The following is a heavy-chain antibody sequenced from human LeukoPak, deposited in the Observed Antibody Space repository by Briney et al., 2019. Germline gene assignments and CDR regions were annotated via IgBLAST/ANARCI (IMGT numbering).Heavy chain of an antibody. J-gene: IGHJ4*02. CDR1: GFTFSSYG. CDR3: ARVGGDY. D-gene: IGHD3-16*01. Sequence: GGSLRLSCAASGFTFSSYGMHWVRQAPGKGLEWVAVISYDGSNIYYADSVKGRFTISRDNAKNSLYLQMNSLRAEDTAVYYCARVGGDYWGQGTLVTVSS. V-gene: IGHV3-30*03. CDR2: ISYDGSNI.